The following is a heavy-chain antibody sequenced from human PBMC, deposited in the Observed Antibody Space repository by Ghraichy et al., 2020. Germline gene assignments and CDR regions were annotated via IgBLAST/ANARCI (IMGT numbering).Heavy chain of an antibody. CDR3: VTYYDTSGYGAFDN. D-gene: IGHD3-22*01. Sequence: SETLSLTCAVSGGSIDSVDYSWNWIRQPPGKGLEFIGYIYHSGSTYYNPYLASRLSMSVDTSKNQFSLRLTSVTAADAAMYYCVTYYDTSGYGAFDNWGQGILVSVSS. CDR2: IYHSGST. V-gene: IGHV4-30-4*07. J-gene: IGHJ4*02. CDR1: GGSIDSVDYS.